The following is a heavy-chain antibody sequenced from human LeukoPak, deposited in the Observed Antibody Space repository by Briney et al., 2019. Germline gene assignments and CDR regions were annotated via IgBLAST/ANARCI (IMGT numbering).Heavy chain of an antibody. J-gene: IGHJ3*02. CDR3: ARTYDFGRGPPGDAFDN. CDR1: GFTFSDYY. Sequence: PGGSLRLSCAASGFTFSDYYMSWIRQAPGKGLEWVSYISSSGSTIYYADSVKGRFTISRDNAKNSLYLQMNSLRVDDTAVYYCARTYDFGRGPPGDAFDNWGQGTLVTVPS. V-gene: IGHV3-11*04. CDR2: ISSSGSTI. D-gene: IGHD3-3*01.